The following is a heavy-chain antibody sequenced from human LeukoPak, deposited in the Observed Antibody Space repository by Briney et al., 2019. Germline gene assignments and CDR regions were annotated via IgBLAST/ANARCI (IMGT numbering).Heavy chain of an antibody. CDR2: INPNSGGT. CDR1: GYTFTGYY. J-gene: IGHJ4*02. D-gene: IGHD1-26*01. CDR3: AMSAPSGSYYQIDY. V-gene: IGHV1-2*02. Sequence: ASVKVSCKASGYTFTGYYMHWVRQAPGQGLEWMGWINPNSGGTNYAQKFQGRVTMTRDTSVSTAYMELSSLRSEDTAVYYCAMSAPSGSYYQIDYWGQGTLVTVSS.